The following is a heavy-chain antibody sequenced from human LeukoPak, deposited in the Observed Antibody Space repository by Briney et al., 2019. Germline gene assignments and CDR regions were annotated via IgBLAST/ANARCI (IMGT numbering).Heavy chain of an antibody. V-gene: IGHV4-39*01. D-gene: IGHD2-2*03. CDR2: IYYSGST. CDR1: GGSISSSSYY. J-gene: IGHJ5*02. CDR3: ASNGYEGWFDP. Sequence: SETLSLTCTVSGGSISSSSYYWGWIRQPPGKGLEWTGSIYYSGSTYYNPSLKSRVTISVDTSKNQFSLKLSSVTAADTAVYYCASNGYEGWFDPWGQGTLVTVSS.